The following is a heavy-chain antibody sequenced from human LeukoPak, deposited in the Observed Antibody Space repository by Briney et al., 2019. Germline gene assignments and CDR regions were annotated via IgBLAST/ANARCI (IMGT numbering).Heavy chain of an antibody. CDR1: GFTFSDYY. CDR3: AKDRPNYYDSSGHYYRRNGDY. V-gene: IGHV3-11*01. CDR2: ISSSGSTI. Sequence: PGGSLRLSCAASGFTFSDYYMSWIRQAPGKGLEWVSYISSSGSTIYYADSVKGRFTISRDNAKNSLYLQMNSLRAEDTAIYYCAKDRPNYYDSSGHYYRRNGDYWGQGTLVTVSS. D-gene: IGHD3-22*01. J-gene: IGHJ4*02.